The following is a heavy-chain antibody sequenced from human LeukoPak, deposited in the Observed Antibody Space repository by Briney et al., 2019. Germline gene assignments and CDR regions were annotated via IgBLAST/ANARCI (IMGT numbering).Heavy chain of an antibody. CDR1: GGSISSYY. Sequence: PSETLSLTCTVSGGSISSYYWSWIRQPPGKGLEWIGYIYYSGSTNYNPSLKSRVTISVDTSKNQFSLKLSSVTAADTAVYYCARGGYSYAYDAFDIWGQGTMVTVSS. J-gene: IGHJ3*02. CDR3: ARGGYSYAYDAFDI. V-gene: IGHV4-59*01. D-gene: IGHD5-18*01. CDR2: IYYSGST.